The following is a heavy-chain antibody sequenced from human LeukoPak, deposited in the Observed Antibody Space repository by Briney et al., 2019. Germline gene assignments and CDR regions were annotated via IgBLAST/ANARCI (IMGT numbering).Heavy chain of an antibody. CDR3: ADRHTPAGTARWFDP. J-gene: IGHJ5*02. V-gene: IGHV2-5*02. CDR2: IYWDDYK. CDR1: GFSLTTNGVG. Sequence: SGPTLVKPTQTLTLTCTFSGFSLTTNGVGVGWIRQPPGKAPEWLALIYWDDYKRYSPSLKNRLTVTRDTSKNQVVLTMTNMDPVDTATYYCADRHTPAGTARWFDPWGQGILVIVSS. D-gene: IGHD1-26*01.